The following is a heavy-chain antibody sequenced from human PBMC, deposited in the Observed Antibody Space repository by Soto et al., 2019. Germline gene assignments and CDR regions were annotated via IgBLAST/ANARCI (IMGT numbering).Heavy chain of an antibody. D-gene: IGHD3-10*01. Sequence: EVQLLESGGGLVQPGGSLRLSCAASGFTFSSYAMSWVRQAPGKGLEWVSAISGSGGSTYYADSVKGRFTISRDNSKNTLYLQMNSLRAEDTAVYYCAKDCSPSYGSGSYYLDHFDYWGQGTLVTVSS. J-gene: IGHJ4*02. CDR3: AKDCSPSYGSGSYYLDHFDY. CDR2: ISGSGGST. V-gene: IGHV3-23*01. CDR1: GFTFSSYA.